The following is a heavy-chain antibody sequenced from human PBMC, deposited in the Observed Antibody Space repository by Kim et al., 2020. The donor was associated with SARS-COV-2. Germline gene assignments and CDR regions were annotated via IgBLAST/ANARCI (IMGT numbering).Heavy chain of an antibody. CDR2: IYYSGST. J-gene: IGHJ6*03. CDR3: ARTRNPLWISYYYYMDV. D-gene: IGHD3-10*01. CDR1: GSISSYY. Sequence: GSISSYYWSWIRQPPGKGLEWIGYIYYSGSTNYNPSLKSRVTISVDTSKNQFSLKLSSVTAADTAVYYCARTRNPLWISYYYYMDVWGKGTTVTV. V-gene: IGHV4-59*08.